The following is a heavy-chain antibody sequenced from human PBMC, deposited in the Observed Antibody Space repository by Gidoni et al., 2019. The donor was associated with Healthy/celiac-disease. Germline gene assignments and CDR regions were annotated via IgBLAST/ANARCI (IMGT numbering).Heavy chain of an antibody. CDR2: ISGSGGRT. J-gene: IGHJ4*02. Sequence: EVQLLESGGGWVQPGGSLRLAWAASGVSVSSEDMSWVRQAPGKGLEWVSAISGSGGRTYYADSVKGRFTISRDNSKNTLYLQMNSLRAEDTAVYYCVKGSTGYSSSWYSGYFDYWGQGTLVTVSS. CDR1: GVSVSSED. D-gene: IGHD6-13*01. V-gene: IGHV3-23*01. CDR3: VKGSTGYSSSWYSGYFDY.